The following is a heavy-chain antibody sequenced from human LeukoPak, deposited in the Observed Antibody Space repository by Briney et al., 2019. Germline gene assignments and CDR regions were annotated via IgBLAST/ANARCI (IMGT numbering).Heavy chain of an antibody. CDR2: INHSGST. CDR3: ARSSYDFWSGYYPFRAQYYFDY. CDR1: GGSFSGYY. J-gene: IGHJ4*02. V-gene: IGHV4-34*01. Sequence: SETLSLTCAVYGGSFSGYYWSWIRQPPGKGLEWIGEINHSGSTNYNPSLKSRVTISVDTSKNQFSLKLSSVTAADTAVYYCARSSYDFWSGYYPFRAQYYFDYWGQGTLVTVPS. D-gene: IGHD3-3*01.